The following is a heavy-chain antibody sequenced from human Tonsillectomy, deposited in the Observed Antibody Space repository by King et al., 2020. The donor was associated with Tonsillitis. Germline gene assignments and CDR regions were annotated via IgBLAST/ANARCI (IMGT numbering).Heavy chain of an antibody. J-gene: IGHJ6*03. CDR3: ARESWEPRNYYMDG. V-gene: IGHV3-48*03. Sequence: QLVQSGGGFVQPGGSLRLSCAASGFTLSSYEMDWVRQAPGKGLEWVSYISSGGTTIYYADSVKGRFTISRDNAKNSLYLQMNSLGAEDTAVYYCARESWEPRNYYMDGWGKGTTVTVSS. D-gene: IGHD1-26*01. CDR2: ISSGGTTI. CDR1: GFTLSSYE.